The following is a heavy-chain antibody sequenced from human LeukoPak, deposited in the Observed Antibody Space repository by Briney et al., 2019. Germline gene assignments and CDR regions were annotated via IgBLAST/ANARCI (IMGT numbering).Heavy chain of an antibody. D-gene: IGHD3-10*01. J-gene: IGHJ4*02. CDR1: GFTFSSFA. Sequence: GGSLRLSCAASGFTFSSFAMNWVRQAPGKGLEWVSTMSGDATSTYYADSMKGRFTISRDNAKNSLYLQMNSLRAEDTAVYYCARGSGYSCWGQGTLVTVSS. V-gene: IGHV3-23*01. CDR2: MSGDATST. CDR3: ARGSGYSC.